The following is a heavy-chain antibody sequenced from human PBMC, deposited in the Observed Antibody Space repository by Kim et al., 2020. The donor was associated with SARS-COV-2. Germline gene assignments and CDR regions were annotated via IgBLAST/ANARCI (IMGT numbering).Heavy chain of an antibody. Sequence: ASVKVSCKASGYTFTSYYMHWVRQAPGQGLEWMGIINPSGGSTSYAQKFQGRVTMTRDTSTSTVYMELSSLRSEDTAVYYCARELARSNYDILTSYYYGMDVWGQGTTVTVSS. CDR3: ARELARSNYDILTSYYYGMDV. CDR1: GYTFTSYY. J-gene: IGHJ6*02. D-gene: IGHD3-9*01. V-gene: IGHV1-46*01. CDR2: INPSGGST.